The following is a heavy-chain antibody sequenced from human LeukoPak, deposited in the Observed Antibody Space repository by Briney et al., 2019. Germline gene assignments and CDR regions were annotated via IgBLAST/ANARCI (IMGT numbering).Heavy chain of an antibody. V-gene: IGHV3-21*01. CDR2: ISSSSSYI. D-gene: IGHD1-26*01. CDR3: ARDRAVGAADAFDI. J-gene: IGHJ3*02. Sequence: PGGSLRLSCAASGFTFSSYSMNWVRQAPGKGLEWVSSISSSSSYIYYADSVKGRFTISRDNAKNSLYLQMNSLRAEDTAVYYCARDRAVGAADAFDIWGHGTMVTVSS. CDR1: GFTFSSYS.